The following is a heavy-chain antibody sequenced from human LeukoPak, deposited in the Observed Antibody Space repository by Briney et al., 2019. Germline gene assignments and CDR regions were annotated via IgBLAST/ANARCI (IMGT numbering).Heavy chain of an antibody. CDR2: IWYDGSNK. CDR3: ARDRLDYGDYEALDY. Sequence: GGSLRLSCAASGFTFSSYGMHWVRQAPGKGLEWVAVIWYDGSNKYYADSVKGRFTISRDNSKNTPYLQMNSLRAEDTAVYYCARDRLDYGDYEALDYWGQGTLVTVSS. CDR1: GFTFSSYG. D-gene: IGHD4-17*01. J-gene: IGHJ4*02. V-gene: IGHV3-33*01.